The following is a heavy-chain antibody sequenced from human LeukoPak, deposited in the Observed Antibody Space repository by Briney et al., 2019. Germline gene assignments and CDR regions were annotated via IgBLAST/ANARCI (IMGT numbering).Heavy chain of an antibody. CDR3: ARHGGGYDHLDY. CDR2: IYYSGIT. J-gene: IGHJ4*02. D-gene: IGHD5-12*01. V-gene: IGHV4-39*01. Sequence: SETLSLTCTVSGGSISSSSYYWGWIRQPPGKGLEWIGSIYYSGITYYNPPLKSRVTLSVDTSNNQFSLGLRSVTAADTAVYYCARHGGGYDHLDYWGQGTLVTVSS. CDR1: GGSISSSSYY.